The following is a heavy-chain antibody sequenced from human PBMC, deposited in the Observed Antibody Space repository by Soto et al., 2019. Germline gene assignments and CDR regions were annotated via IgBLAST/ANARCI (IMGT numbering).Heavy chain of an antibody. CDR3: ARGGYYDILTGYHEYYFDY. CDR1: GYTFTSYA. Sequence: QVQLVQSGAEVKKPGASVNVSCKASGYTFTSYAIHWVRQAPGQRLEWMGWINAGNGNTKYSQKFQGRVTITRDTSASTAYMELSSLRSEDTAVYYCARGGYYDILTGYHEYYFDYWGQGTLVTVSS. D-gene: IGHD3-9*01. CDR2: INAGNGNT. J-gene: IGHJ4*02. V-gene: IGHV1-3*01.